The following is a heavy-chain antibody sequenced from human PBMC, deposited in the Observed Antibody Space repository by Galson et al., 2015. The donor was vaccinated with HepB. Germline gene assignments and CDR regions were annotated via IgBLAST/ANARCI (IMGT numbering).Heavy chain of an antibody. CDR3: TSPANYDTSGHYYFDY. D-gene: IGHD3-22*01. CDR1: GYSFSEVS. J-gene: IGHJ4*02. V-gene: IGHV1-24*01. CDR2: FDPEDGDV. Sequence: SVKVSCKVSGYSFSEVSMHWVRQAPGEGLEWLGGFDPEDGDVIYAQRFKGRVTMTEDSSKDTAYMELSSLRSEDTAIYYCTSPANYDTSGHYYFDYWGQGTLVTVSS.